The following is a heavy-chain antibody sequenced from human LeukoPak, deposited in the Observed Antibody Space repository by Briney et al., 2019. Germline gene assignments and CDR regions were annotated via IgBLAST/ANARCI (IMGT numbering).Heavy chain of an antibody. Sequence: GGSLRLSCAASGFSFGNHAMIWVRQAAGKGLEWVSAISGSGGSTYYADSVKGRFTISRDNSKNTLYLQMNSLRAEDTAVYYCAKDSQYDFWSGYYSYMDVWGKGTTVTVSS. CDR3: AKDSQYDFWSGYYSYMDV. D-gene: IGHD3-3*01. V-gene: IGHV3-23*01. CDR1: GFSFGNHA. J-gene: IGHJ6*03. CDR2: ISGSGGST.